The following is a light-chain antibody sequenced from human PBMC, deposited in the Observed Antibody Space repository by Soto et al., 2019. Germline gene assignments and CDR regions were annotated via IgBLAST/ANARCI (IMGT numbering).Light chain of an antibody. Sequence: QSVLAQPASVSGSPGQSITISCAGTRSDIGASNSVSWYQHLPGRSPTLIIYEATNRPSGVSERFSGSKAGDTASLTISGLQAHDESAYFCISYTHDDNFVLGGGTKLT. CDR3: ISYTHDDNFV. CDR2: EAT. J-gene: IGLJ1*01. V-gene: IGLV2-14*01. CDR1: RSDIGASNS.